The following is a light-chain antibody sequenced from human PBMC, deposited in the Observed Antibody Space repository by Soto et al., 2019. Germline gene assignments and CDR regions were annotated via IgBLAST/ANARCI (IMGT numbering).Light chain of an antibody. V-gene: IGKV3-11*01. CDR2: EVS. CDR1: QTVSSS. CDR3: QQHINWPLT. J-gene: IGKJ4*01. Sequence: EIVLTQSPATLSSSPGERATLSCRASQTVSSSLAWYQQKPGQAPRLLIYEVSNRATGIPARFSGSGSGADFTLTISSLEPGDVALYYCQQHINWPLTFGGGTKV.